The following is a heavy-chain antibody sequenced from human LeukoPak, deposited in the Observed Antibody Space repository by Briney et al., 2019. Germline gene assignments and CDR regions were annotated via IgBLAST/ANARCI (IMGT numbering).Heavy chain of an antibody. CDR1: GYTFTSYG. CDR2: ISAYNGNT. Sequence: ASVKVPCKASGYTFTSYGISWVRQAPGQGLEWMGWISAYNGNTNYAQKLQGRVTMTTDTSTSTAYMELRSLRSDDTAVYYCASSSSGWYWFDPWGQGTLVTVSS. V-gene: IGHV1-18*01. J-gene: IGHJ5*02. D-gene: IGHD6-19*01. CDR3: ASSSSGWYWFDP.